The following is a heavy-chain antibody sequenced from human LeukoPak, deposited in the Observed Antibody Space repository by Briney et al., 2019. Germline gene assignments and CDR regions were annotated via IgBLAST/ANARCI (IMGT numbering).Heavy chain of an antibody. CDR3: ARVWEIHNPGYFDY. Sequence: GGSLRLSCVASGLTVSRHCMTWVRQAPGKGLEWLSVISTGGSTNYADSVKGRFTISRDNSKNTLYLQMNSLRAEDTALYYCARVWEIHNPGYFDYWGQGTLVTVSS. D-gene: IGHD1-26*01. CDR1: GLTVSRHC. V-gene: IGHV3-53*01. J-gene: IGHJ4*02. CDR2: ISTGGST.